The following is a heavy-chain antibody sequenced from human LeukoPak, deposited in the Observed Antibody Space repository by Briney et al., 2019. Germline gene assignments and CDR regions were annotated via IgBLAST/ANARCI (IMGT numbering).Heavy chain of an antibody. D-gene: IGHD2-15*01. CDR2: IIPILGTA. CDR3: ARAYCSGGSCYEYYYYYYGMDV. Sequence: GASVKVSCKASGGTSSSYAISWVRQAPGQGLEWMGGIIPILGTANYAQKFQGRVTITADESTSTAYMELSSLRSEDTAVYYCARAYCSGGSCYEYYYYYYGMDVWGKGTTVTVSS. V-gene: IGHV1-69*13. CDR1: GGTSSSYA. J-gene: IGHJ6*04.